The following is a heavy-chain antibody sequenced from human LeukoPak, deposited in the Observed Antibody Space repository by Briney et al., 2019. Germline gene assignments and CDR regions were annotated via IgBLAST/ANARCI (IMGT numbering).Heavy chain of an antibody. CDR3: ARAEGGYSYGYSYYYMDV. CDR1: GFTFSSYD. CDR2: IGTAGDT. D-gene: IGHD5-18*01. J-gene: IGHJ6*03. V-gene: IGHV3-13*01. Sequence: GGSLRLSCAACGFTFSSYDMHWVRQATGKGLEWVSAIGTAGDTYYPGSVKGRFTISRDNAKNSLYLQMNSLRAEDTAVYYCARAEGGYSYGYSYYYMDVWGKGTTVTISS.